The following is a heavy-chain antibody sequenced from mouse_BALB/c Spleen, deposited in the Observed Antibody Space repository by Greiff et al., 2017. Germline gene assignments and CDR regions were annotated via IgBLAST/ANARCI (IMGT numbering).Heavy chain of an antibody. CDR2: IYPGNSDT. V-gene: IGHV1-5*01. D-gene: IGHD2-2*01. CDR1: GYTFTSYW. Sequence: EVQLQQSGTVLARPGASVKMSCKASGYTFTSYWMHWVKQRPGQGLDWIGDIYPGNSDTSYNQKFKGKAKLTAVTSTSTAYMELSSLTNEDAAVYYSTHGYPYDMDYWGQGTTVTVSS. CDR3: THGYPYDMDY. J-gene: IGHJ4*01.